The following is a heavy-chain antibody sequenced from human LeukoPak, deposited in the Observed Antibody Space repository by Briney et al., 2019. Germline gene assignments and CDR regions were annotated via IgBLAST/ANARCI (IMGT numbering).Heavy chain of an antibody. CDR1: GFIFGNYR. D-gene: IGHD6-19*01. V-gene: IGHV3-23*01. CDR3: AKTIYSSGRDAFDY. Sequence: GGSLRLSCATSGFIFGNYRMHWVRQAPGKGLGWVSAISGSGGSTYYADSVKGRFTISRDNSKNTLYLQMNSLRAEDTAVYYCAKTIYSSGRDAFDYWGQGTLVTVSS. J-gene: IGHJ4*02. CDR2: ISGSGGST.